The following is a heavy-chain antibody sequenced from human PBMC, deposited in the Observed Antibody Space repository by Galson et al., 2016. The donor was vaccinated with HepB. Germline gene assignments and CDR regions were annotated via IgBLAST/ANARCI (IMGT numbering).Heavy chain of an antibody. CDR3: ARVHGSGTFNYYYGMDV. CDR1: GDSVSSKNAA. J-gene: IGHJ6*02. D-gene: IGHD3-10*01. CDR2: TYYRSKWYN. Sequence: CAISGDSVSSKNAAWNWIRQSPSRGLEWLGRTYYRSKWYNDYAPSVQSRISINRDTSKDQFSLHLKSVTPEDTAVYYCARVHGSGTFNYYYGMDVWGQGTTVTV. V-gene: IGHV6-1*01.